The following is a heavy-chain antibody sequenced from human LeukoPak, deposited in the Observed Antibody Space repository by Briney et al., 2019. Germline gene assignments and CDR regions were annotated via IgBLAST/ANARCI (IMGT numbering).Heavy chain of an antibody. J-gene: IGHJ5*02. D-gene: IGHD2-21*01. Sequence: GGSLRLSCAASGFTFSGYSMNWVRQAPGKGLEWVSFISSSSSYIYYADSVKGRFTISRDNSKNTLYLQMNSLRAEDTAVYYCAKEGFALGLFDPWGQGTLVTVSS. CDR2: ISSSSSYI. CDR3: AKEGFALGLFDP. V-gene: IGHV3-21*04. CDR1: GFTFSGYS.